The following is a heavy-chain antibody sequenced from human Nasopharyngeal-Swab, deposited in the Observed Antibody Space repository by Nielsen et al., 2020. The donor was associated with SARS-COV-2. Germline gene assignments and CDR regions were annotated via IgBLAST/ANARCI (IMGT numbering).Heavy chain of an antibody. CDR2: IYPGDSDT. CDR1: GYSFTIYW. J-gene: IGHJ6*03. V-gene: IGHV5-51*01. CDR3: ARLWKEGYYYYYMDV. D-gene: IGHD6-13*01. Sequence: GGSLRLSCMGSGYSFTIYWIGWVRQMPGKGLERMGIIYPGDSDTRYSPSFQGQVTISAEKSISTAYLQWSSLKASDTAMYYCARLWKEGYYYYYMDVWGKGTTVTVSS.